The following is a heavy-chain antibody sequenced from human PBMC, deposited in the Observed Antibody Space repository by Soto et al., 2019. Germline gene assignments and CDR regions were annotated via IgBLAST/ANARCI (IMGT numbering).Heavy chain of an antibody. CDR2: TYYRSRWYS. J-gene: IGHJ6*02. CDR3: ARSEEDSDYYYYGMDV. V-gene: IGHV6-1*01. Sequence: SQTLSLTCVGSGDTVSSNSVAWNWVRQSPSRGLEWLGRTYYRSRWYSDYAVSVRSRIDINADTSKNQVSLQLNSVTPEDTAVYYCARSEEDSDYYYYGMDVWFQGTKVTVSS. CDR1: GDTVSSNSVA. D-gene: IGHD2-15*01.